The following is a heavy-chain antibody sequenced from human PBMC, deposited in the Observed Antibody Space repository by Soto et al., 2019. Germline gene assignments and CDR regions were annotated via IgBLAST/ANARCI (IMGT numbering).Heavy chain of an antibody. Sequence: ASVKVSCKVSGYTLAEVSVHWVRQAPGKGLEWMGGFDPEHDETLFAQKFQGRVSMTTDTSTTTAYMELRSLRSDDTAVYYCARVVPGAEAWFGPWGQGTLVTVSS. CDR3: ARVVPGAEAWFGP. J-gene: IGHJ5*02. D-gene: IGHD2-2*01. CDR1: GYTLAEVS. V-gene: IGHV1-24*01. CDR2: FDPEHDET.